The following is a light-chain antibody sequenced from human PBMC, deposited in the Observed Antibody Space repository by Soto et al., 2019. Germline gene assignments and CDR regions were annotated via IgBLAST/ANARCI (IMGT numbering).Light chain of an antibody. CDR2: SDN. J-gene: IGLJ3*02. Sequence: QSVLTQPPSASGTPGQRVTISCSGSSSNIGSNTVNWYQQLPGTAPKLLIYSDNQRSSGVSDRFSGSKSGTSASLAISGLQSEDEADYYCATWDDSLNVNWVFGGGTQLTVL. CDR1: SSNIGSNT. CDR3: ATWDDSLNVNWV. V-gene: IGLV1-44*01.